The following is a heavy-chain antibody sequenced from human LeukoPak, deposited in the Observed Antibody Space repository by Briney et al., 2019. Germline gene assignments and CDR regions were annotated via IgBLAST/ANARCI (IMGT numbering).Heavy chain of an antibody. Sequence: GGSLRLSCAGSAFPFSSHGMNWVRQAPGKGLEWVSGISPGGGPTCYADSVKGRFTISRDDSKSTLYLQMTNLRAEDTAVYYCAKDGAWLRFDDWGQGILVTVSS. CDR1: AFPFSSHG. V-gene: IGHV3-23*01. J-gene: IGHJ4*02. D-gene: IGHD5-12*01. CDR3: AKDGAWLRFDD. CDR2: ISPGGGPT.